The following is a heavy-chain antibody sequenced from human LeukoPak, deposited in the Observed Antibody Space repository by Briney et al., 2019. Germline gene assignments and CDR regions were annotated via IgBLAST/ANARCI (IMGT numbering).Heavy chain of an antibody. CDR1: GGFISSGGYS. J-gene: IGHJ4*02. Sequence: SQTLSLTCAVSGGFISSGGYSWGWIRQPPGKGLEWIGSIYYSGSTYYNPSLKSRVTMSVDTSTNQFSLRLSSVTAADTAVYYCARLNLPAIKGAFDYWGQGTLVTVSS. CDR3: ARLNLPAIKGAFDY. CDR2: IYYSGST. V-gene: IGHV4-30-2*03. D-gene: IGHD2-2*01.